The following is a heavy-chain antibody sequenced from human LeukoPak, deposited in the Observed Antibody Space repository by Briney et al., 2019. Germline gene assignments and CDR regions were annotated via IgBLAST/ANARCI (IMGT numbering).Heavy chain of an antibody. V-gene: IGHV1-69*13. Sequence: SVKVSCKASGNTFRSYHVHWVRQAPGQGLEWMGGIIPIFGTANYAQKFQGRVTITADESTSTAYMELSSLRSEDTAVYYCARADFDWLPTFDYWGQGTLVTVPS. CDR1: GNTFRSYH. D-gene: IGHD3-9*01. J-gene: IGHJ4*02. CDR3: ARADFDWLPTFDY. CDR2: IIPIFGTA.